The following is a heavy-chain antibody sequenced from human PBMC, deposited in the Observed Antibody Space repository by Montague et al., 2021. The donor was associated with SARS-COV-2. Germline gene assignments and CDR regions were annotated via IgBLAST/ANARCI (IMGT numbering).Heavy chain of an antibody. D-gene: IGHD2/OR15-2a*01. CDR1: GDSVTSDVSY. J-gene: IGHJ4*02. CDR3: ARDDFRWDFDC. CDR2: IYTTGST. V-gene: IGHV4-61*02. Sequence: TLSLTCTVSGDSVTSDVSYWSWIRQPAGKGLEWIGRIYTTGSTNYNPSLKSRLTISLDTSKNQFSLKLSSVTAEDTAVYYCARDDFRWDFDCWGQGTLVTVSS.